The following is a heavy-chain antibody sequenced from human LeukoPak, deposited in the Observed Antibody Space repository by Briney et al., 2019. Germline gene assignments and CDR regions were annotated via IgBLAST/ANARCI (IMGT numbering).Heavy chain of an antibody. V-gene: IGHV3-23*01. CDR1: GFTFSSYA. CDR3: AKQGQQMVRSFWDY. J-gene: IGHJ4*02. Sequence: PGGSLRLSCAASGFTFSSYAMSWVRQAPGKGLEWVSAISGSGGSTHYADSVKGRFTISRDNSKNTLYLQMNSLRAEDTAVYYCAKQGQQMVRSFWDYWGQGTLVTVSS. CDR2: ISGSGGST. D-gene: IGHD6-13*01.